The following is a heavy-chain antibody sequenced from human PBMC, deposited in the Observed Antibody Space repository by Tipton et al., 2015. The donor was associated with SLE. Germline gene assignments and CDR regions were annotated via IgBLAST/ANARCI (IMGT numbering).Heavy chain of an antibody. V-gene: IGHV4-4*02. J-gene: IGHJ4*02. CDR3: TTSFFLYSYGMGHFDY. Sequence: TLSLTCVVSGDSISSSNWWNWVRQPPGKGLEWIGEIYPSGNTRYNPSLKSRVTISLDKSKNLFSLKLDSVTAEDTAVYYCTTSFFLYSYGMGHFDYWGQGTLVTVSS. CDR1: GDSISSSNW. D-gene: IGHD5-18*01. CDR2: IYPSGNT.